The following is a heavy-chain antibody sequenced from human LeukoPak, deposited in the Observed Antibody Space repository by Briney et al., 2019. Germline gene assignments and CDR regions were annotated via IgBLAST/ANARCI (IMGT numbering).Heavy chain of an antibody. CDR3: ARNKEGKSLDY. CDR2: MNPNSGGT. CDR1: GYTFTDYY. Sequence: WASVKVSCKASGYTFTDYYIHWVRQAPGQGLEWMAWMNPNSGGTSYAQKFQGRVTMTRDTSISTAYMELSGLRFDDTAVYYCARNKEGKSLDYWGQGTLVTVSS. J-gene: IGHJ4*02. V-gene: IGHV1-2*02.